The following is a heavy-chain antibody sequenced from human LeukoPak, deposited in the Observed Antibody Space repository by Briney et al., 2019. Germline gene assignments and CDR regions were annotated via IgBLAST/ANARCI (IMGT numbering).Heavy chain of an antibody. Sequence: GGSLRLSCAASGFTVSSNYMSWVRQAPGRGLEWVSTISGTTTNTYYADSVKGRFTVSRDNSKNTLFLQMNSLRAEDTAVYYCANNWNVDVWGQGTTVTVSS. CDR3: ANNWNVDV. V-gene: IGHV3-23*01. CDR1: GFTVSSNY. CDR2: ISGTTTNT. D-gene: IGHD1-20*01. J-gene: IGHJ6*02.